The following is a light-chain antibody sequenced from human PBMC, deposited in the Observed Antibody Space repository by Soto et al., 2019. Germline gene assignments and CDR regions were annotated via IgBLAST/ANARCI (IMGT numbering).Light chain of an antibody. CDR1: SSDVGVYNH. CDR2: DVS. J-gene: IGLJ1*01. CDR3: ASYAGSNNSV. V-gene: IGLV2-8*01. Sequence: QSALTHPPSASGAPGQSVTISCTGTSSDVGVYNHVSWYQQNPGKAPKLMIYDVSKRPSRVPDRFSGSKSGNTASLTISGLQAEDEADYYCASYAGSNNSVFGTGTKLTVL.